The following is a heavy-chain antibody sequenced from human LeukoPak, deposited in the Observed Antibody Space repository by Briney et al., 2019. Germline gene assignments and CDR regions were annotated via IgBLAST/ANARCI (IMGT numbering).Heavy chain of an antibody. Sequence: PGGSLRLSCAASGFTFSSYAMHWVRQAPGKGLEWVSSISSSSSYIYYADAVKGRFTISRDNAKNSLYLQMNSLRAEDTAVYYCASQHWATIGDAFDIWGQGTMVTVSS. CDR2: ISSSSSYI. D-gene: IGHD5-12*01. V-gene: IGHV3-21*01. J-gene: IGHJ3*02. CDR3: ASQHWATIGDAFDI. CDR1: GFTFSSYA.